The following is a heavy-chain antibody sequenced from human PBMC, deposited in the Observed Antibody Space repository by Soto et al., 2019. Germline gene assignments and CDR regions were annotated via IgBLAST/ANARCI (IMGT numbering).Heavy chain of an antibody. D-gene: IGHD1-26*01. CDR3: ARASTILGYDY. CDR2: IYHSGST. CDR1: GGSISSGGYS. J-gene: IGHJ4*02. Sequence: SETLSLTCAVSGGSISSGGYSWSWIRQPPGKGLEWIGYIYHSGSTYYNPSLKSRVTISVDRSKNQFSLKLSSVTAADTAVYYCARASTILGYDYWGQGTLVTVSS. V-gene: IGHV4-30-2*01.